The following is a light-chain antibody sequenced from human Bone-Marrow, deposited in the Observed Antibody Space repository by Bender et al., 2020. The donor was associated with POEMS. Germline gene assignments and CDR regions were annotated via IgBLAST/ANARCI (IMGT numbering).Light chain of an antibody. CDR3: QVWDTSSDHPGV. Sequence: SYVLTQPPSVSVAPGKTATITCGGNNIGSKSVHWYQQKPGQAPVLVVYDDSDRPSGIPERFSGSNSGNTATLTIRRVEAGDEADYYCQVWDTSSDHPGVFGGGTRLTVL. CDR1: NIGSKS. J-gene: IGLJ3*02. V-gene: IGLV3-21*03. CDR2: DDS.